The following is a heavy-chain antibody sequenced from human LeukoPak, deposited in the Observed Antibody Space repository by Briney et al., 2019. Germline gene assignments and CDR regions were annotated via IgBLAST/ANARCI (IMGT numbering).Heavy chain of an antibody. CDR2: IIPIFGTA. CDR3: ARGNGAEYYYYYGMDV. J-gene: IGHJ6*02. CDR1: GGTFSSYA. V-gene: IGHV1-69*01. Sequence: SVKVSCKASGGTFSSYAISWVRQSPGQGLEWMGGIIPIFGTANYAQKFQGRVTITADESTSTAYMELSSLRSEDTAVYYCARGNGAEYYYYYGMDVWGLGTTVTVSS.